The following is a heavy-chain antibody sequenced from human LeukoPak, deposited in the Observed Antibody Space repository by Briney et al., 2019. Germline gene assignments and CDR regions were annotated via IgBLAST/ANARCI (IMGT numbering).Heavy chain of an antibody. Sequence: SETLSLTCTVSGGSISSYYWSWIRQPPGKGLEWIGYIYYSGSTNYNPSLKSRVTISVDTSKNQFSLKLSSVTAADTAVYHCARLGIGEMATMAHYYYGMDVWGQGTTVTVSS. CDR2: IYYSGST. V-gene: IGHV4-59*08. CDR3: ARLGIGEMATMAHYYYGMDV. CDR1: GGSISSYY. D-gene: IGHD5-24*01. J-gene: IGHJ6*02.